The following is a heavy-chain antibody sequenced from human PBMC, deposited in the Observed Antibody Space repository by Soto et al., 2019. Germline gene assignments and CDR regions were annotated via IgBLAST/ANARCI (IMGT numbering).Heavy chain of an antibody. J-gene: IGHJ5*02. CDR3: ANFYYDSSGTTEGFDP. V-gene: IGHV3-30*18. Sequence: GGSLRLSCAASGFTFSNYAMHWVRQAPGKGLEWVAVISYDGSNKYYADSVKGRFTISRDNSKNTLYLQMNSLRAEDTAVYYCANFYYDSSGTTEGFDPWAQGNLVPVSS. D-gene: IGHD3-22*01. CDR1: GFTFSNYA. CDR2: ISYDGSNK.